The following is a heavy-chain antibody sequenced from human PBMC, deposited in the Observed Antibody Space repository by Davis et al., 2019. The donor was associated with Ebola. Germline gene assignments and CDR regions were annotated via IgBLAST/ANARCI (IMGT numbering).Heavy chain of an antibody. Sequence: SLKISCAASGFTLNDYAMHWVRQVPGKGLEWVSGISWNSGSIGYADSVKGRFTISRDNAKNSLYLQMNSLRAEDTAVYYCARFSRELAFREISFDYWGQGTLVTVSS. V-gene: IGHV3-9*01. CDR2: ISWNSGSI. D-gene: IGHD1-26*01. CDR3: ARFSRELAFREISFDY. J-gene: IGHJ4*02. CDR1: GFTLNDYA.